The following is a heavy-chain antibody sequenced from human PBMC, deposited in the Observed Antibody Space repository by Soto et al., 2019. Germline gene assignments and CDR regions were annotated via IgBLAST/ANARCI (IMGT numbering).Heavy chain of an antibody. D-gene: IGHD3-10*01. Sequence: SETLSLTCSVSGGSISSSSYFWGWIRQPPGKGLEWIGEINHSGSTNYNPSLKSRVTISVDTSKSHFSLKLSSVTAADTAVYYCARGSHYYGSGSYSNRPFDYWGQGTLVTVSS. CDR2: INHSGST. V-gene: IGHV4-39*07. CDR3: ARGSHYYGSGSYSNRPFDY. CDR1: GGSISSSSYF. J-gene: IGHJ4*02.